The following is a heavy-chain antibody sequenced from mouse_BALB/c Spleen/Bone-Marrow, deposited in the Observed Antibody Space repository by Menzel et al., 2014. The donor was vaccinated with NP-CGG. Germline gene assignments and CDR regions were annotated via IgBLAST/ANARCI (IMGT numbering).Heavy chain of an antibody. CDR3: VRQDYDYPMDY. CDR1: GFTFNIYA. V-gene: IGHV10-1*01. J-gene: IGHJ4*01. D-gene: IGHD2-4*01. Sequence: EVQLVESGGGLVQPKGSLKLSCAASGFTFNIYAMNWVRQAPRKGLEWVARISSKSTNYTTCYADSVKDRFTIFSDDSQSMLYLQMNNLKTEDTAIYYCVRQDYDYPMDYWGQGTSVTVSS. CDR2: ISSKSTNYTT.